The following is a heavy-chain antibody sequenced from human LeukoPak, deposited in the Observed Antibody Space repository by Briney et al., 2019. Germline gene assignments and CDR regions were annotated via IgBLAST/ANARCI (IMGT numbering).Heavy chain of an antibody. D-gene: IGHD3-22*01. CDR3: ARSNYYDSSGYPSFDN. V-gene: IGHV3-48*03. Sequence: GGSLRLSCAASGFTFSSYEMNWVRQAPGKGLEWVSYISSSSRTIYYADSVKGRFTISRDNAKNSLFLQMNSLRAEDTAVYYCARSNYYDSSGYPSFDNWGQGTLVTVSS. CDR1: GFTFSSYE. J-gene: IGHJ4*02. CDR2: ISSSSRTI.